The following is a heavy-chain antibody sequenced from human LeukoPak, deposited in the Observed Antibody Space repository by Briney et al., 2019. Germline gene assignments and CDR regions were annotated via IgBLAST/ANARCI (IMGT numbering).Heavy chain of an antibody. CDR2: IKQDGSEK. Sequence: PGGSLRLSCAASGFTFSSYWMSWVRQAPGKGLEWVANIKQDGSEKYYVDSVKGRFTISRDNAKDSLYLQMNSLRAEDTAVYYCARARVSRGYYFDYWGQGTLVTVSS. V-gene: IGHV3-7*01. D-gene: IGHD2/OR15-2a*01. J-gene: IGHJ4*02. CDR1: GFTFSSYW. CDR3: ARARVSRGYYFDY.